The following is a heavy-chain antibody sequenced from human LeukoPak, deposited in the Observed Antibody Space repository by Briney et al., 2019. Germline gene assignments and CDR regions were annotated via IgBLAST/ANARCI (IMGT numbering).Heavy chain of an antibody. D-gene: IGHD4-17*01. CDR3: AKDMVTTKYNWFDP. Sequence: PGGSLRLSCAAPGFTFSSYEMNWVRQAPGKGLEWVSYISSSGSTIYYADSVKGRFTISRDNAKNSLYLQMNSLRAEDTAVYYCAKDMVTTKYNWFDPWGQGTLVTVSS. J-gene: IGHJ5*02. V-gene: IGHV3-48*03. CDR2: ISSSGSTI. CDR1: GFTFSSYE.